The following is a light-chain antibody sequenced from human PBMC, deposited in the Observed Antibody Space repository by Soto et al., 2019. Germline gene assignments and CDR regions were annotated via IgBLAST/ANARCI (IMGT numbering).Light chain of an antibody. J-gene: IGLJ2*01. V-gene: IGLV1-44*01. CDR3: SAWDDNIYGPV. CDR1: SSDIGSNP. CDR2: RDN. Sequence: QSVLTQPPSASGTPGQRVAISCSGGSSDIGSNPVNWYLHLPGAAPKLLIYRDNQRPSGVPDRFSGSKSGTSASLTISGLQSGDEADYFCSAWDDNIYGPVFGGGTQLTVL.